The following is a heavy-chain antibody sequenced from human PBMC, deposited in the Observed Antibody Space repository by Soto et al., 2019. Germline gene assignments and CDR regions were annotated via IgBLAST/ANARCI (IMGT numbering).Heavy chain of an antibody. D-gene: IGHD3-10*01. CDR3: AKPYGSWDYYYGMDV. Sequence: PVGSLRLSCAASGFTFSSHGMHWVRQAPGKGLEWVAVISFDGRKKYYADSVKGRFTISRDNSKNTLDLQINSLRGEDTATYYCAKPYGSWDYYYGMDVWGQGTTVTVSS. V-gene: IGHV3-30*18. J-gene: IGHJ6*02. CDR1: GFTFSSHG. CDR2: ISFDGRKK.